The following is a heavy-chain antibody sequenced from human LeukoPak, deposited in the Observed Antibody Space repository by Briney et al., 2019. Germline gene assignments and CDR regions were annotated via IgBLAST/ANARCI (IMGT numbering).Heavy chain of an antibody. D-gene: IGHD2-15*01. V-gene: IGHV3-7*01. CDR2: IKQDGSEK. CDR3: ARESSCSGGSCYSAGMDV. J-gene: IGHJ6*02. CDR1: GFTFSNYW. Sequence: PGGSLRLSCAASGFTFSNYWMSWVRQAPGKGLEWVANIKQDGSEKYYVDSVKGRFTISRDNAKNSLYLQMNSLRAEDTAVYYCARESSCSGGSCYSAGMDVWGQGTTVTVSS.